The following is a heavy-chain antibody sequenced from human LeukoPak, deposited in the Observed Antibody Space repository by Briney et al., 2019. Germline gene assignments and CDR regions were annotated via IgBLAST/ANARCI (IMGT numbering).Heavy chain of an antibody. Sequence: SETLSLTCTVSGYSISSGDYWGWIRQPPGKGLEWIGRFYHSGTTYYNPSLKSRVTISVDTSKNQFSLKLTSLTAADTAVYFCARERVEYQLLSKREVYHFDYWGQDILVTVSS. J-gene: IGHJ4*02. CDR3: ARERVEYQLLSKREVYHFDY. CDR2: FYHSGTT. CDR1: GYSISSGDY. V-gene: IGHV4-38-2*02. D-gene: IGHD2-2*01.